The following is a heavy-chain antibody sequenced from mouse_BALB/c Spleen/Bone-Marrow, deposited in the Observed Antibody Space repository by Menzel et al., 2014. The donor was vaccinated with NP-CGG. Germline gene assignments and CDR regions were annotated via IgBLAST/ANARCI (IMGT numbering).Heavy chain of an antibody. CDR3: ARQGYRYDLRVYAMEY. D-gene: IGHD2-14*01. J-gene: IGHJ4*01. CDR2: INPDSSTI. Sequence: EAKLEEAGGGLVQPGGSLKLSCAASGFDFSRYWMSWVRQAPGKGLEWIGEINPDSSTINYTPSLKDKFIISRDNAKNTLYLQMSKVRSEDTALYYCARQGYRYDLRVYAMEYWGQAPTATLSS. V-gene: IGHV4-1*02. CDR1: GFDFSRYW.